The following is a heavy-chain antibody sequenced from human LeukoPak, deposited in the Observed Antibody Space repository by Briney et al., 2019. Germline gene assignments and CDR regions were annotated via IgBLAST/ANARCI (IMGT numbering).Heavy chain of an antibody. Sequence: SQTLSLTCTVSGGSISSGSHYGSWIRQPAGKGLEWIGRIYTSGSTNYNPSLKSRVTISVDRSKNQFSLKLSSVTAADTAVYYCARGAVVPVRDDAFDIWGQGTMVTVSS. CDR3: ARGAVVPVRDDAFDI. CDR1: GGSISSGSHY. V-gene: IGHV4-61*02. D-gene: IGHD2-2*01. J-gene: IGHJ3*02. CDR2: IYTSGST.